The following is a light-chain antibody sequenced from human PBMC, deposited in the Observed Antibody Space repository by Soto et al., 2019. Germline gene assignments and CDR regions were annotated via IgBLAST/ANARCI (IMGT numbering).Light chain of an antibody. Sequence: QAVLTQSPSASASLGASVKLTCTLSSGHSSYAIAWHQQQPEKGPRYLMNLNSDGSHSKGDGIPDRFSGSSSGAERYLTISSLQSEDEADYYCQTWGTGILVFGGETKLTVL. V-gene: IGLV4-69*01. CDR2: LNSDGSH. CDR3: QTWGTGILV. CDR1: SGHSSYA. J-gene: IGLJ2*01.